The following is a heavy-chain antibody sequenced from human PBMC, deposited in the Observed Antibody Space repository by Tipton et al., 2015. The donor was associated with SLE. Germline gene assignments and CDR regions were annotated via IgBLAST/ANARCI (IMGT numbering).Heavy chain of an antibody. V-gene: IGHV4-39*07. CDR3: AREVITITDSDAFDI. D-gene: IGHD2-21*01. CDR1: GDSISSSTYF. CDR2: VSYSGIT. Sequence: LRLSCTVSGDSISSSTYFWGWIRQSPGRGLEWIGCVSYSGITNYNPSLQSRVTISVDTSKNQFSLKLRSVTAADTAVYYCAREVITITDSDAFDIWGQGTMVTVSS. J-gene: IGHJ3*02.